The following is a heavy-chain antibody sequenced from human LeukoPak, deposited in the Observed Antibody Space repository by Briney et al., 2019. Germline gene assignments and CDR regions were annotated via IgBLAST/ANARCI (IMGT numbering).Heavy chain of an antibody. CDR3: ARTTIVVVPAAIAETFDY. CDR1: GGSISSYY. J-gene: IGHJ4*02. V-gene: IGHV4-59*12. D-gene: IGHD2-2*01. Sequence: PSETLSLTCTVSGGSISSYYWSWIRQPPGKGLEYIGSIYHSGSTYYNPSLKSRVTISVDTSKNQFSLKLSSVTAADTAVYYCARTTIVVVPAAIAETFDYWGQGTLVTVSS. CDR2: IYHSGST.